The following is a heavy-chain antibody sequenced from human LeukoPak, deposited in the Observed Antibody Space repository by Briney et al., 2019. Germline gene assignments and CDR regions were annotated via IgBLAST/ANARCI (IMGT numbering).Heavy chain of an antibody. CDR3: AKYGGSGWVIDY. Sequence: SETLSLTCTVSGGSISSSYKYWTWIRQPPGKGLEWIGYIYYTGATSYNPSLKSRVTISVDTSKNQFSLKLTSVTAADAAVYYCAKYGGSGWVIDYWGQGTLVTVSS. D-gene: IGHD6-19*01. CDR1: GGSISSSYKY. CDR2: IYYTGAT. V-gene: IGHV4-61*05. J-gene: IGHJ4*02.